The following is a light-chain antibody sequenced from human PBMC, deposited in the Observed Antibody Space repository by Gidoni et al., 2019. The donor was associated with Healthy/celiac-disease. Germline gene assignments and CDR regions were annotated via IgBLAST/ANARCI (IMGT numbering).Light chain of an antibody. J-gene: IGKJ4*01. V-gene: IGKV3-15*01. CDR1: QSVSSN. Sequence: EIVMTQSPAALSVSPGERATIYCRASQSVSSNLAWYQQKPGQAPRLLIYGSSTRATVIAARFSGSGSGTEFTLTISSLQSEDFAVYDCQQYNNWPPLTFGGEAKVEIK. CDR2: GSS. CDR3: QQYNNWPPLT.